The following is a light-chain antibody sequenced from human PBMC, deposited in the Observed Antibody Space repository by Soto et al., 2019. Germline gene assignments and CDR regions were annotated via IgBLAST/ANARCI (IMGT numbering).Light chain of an antibody. CDR3: QEFGDFPQHT. Sequence: DIQLTQSPTSLSASVGDRVTITCQASQDLDKYLNWYQHKPGKAPKLLIFDAVFVETGVPSRFSGSGYGTDFTFTISSLQPADIATYYCQEFGDFPQHTFGGGTKVESK. J-gene: IGKJ4*01. CDR1: QDLDKY. CDR2: DAV. V-gene: IGKV1-33*01.